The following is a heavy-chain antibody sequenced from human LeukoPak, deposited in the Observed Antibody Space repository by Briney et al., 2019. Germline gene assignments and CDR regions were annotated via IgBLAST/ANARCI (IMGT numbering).Heavy chain of an antibody. Sequence: SETLSLTCTVSGGSISTYYWSWVRQPPGKGLEWIGYINYSGRTNANSSLKSRVAISVDTSKNQFSLRLSSVTAADTAVYYCARRNQLLSGAFDIWGQGTMVTVSS. J-gene: IGHJ3*02. CDR3: ARRNQLLSGAFDI. CDR1: GGSISTYY. D-gene: IGHD2-2*01. V-gene: IGHV4-59*01. CDR2: INYSGRT.